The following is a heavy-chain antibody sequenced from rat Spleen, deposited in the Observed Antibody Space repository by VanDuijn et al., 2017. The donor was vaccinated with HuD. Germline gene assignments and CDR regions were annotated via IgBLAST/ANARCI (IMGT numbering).Heavy chain of an antibody. CDR1: GFTFSNYY. V-gene: IGHV5-27*01. CDR2: ISTGGGST. D-gene: IGHD1-4*01. J-gene: IGHJ3*01. Sequence: EVQLVESGGGLVQPGRSLKLSCAASGFTFSNYYMAWVRQAPTKGLEWVAYISTGGGSTYYRDSVKGRFTISRDNAKSTLYLQMDSLRSEDTATYYCTTESPGYNPNWFAYWGQGTLVTVSS. CDR3: TTESPGYNPNWFAY.